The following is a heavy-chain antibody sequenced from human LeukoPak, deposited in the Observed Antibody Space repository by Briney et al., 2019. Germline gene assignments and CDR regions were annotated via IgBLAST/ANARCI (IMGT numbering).Heavy chain of an antibody. D-gene: IGHD2-8*01. Sequence: SGGSLRLSCAASGFTFSSYAMSWVRQAPGKGLEWVSAISGSGGSTYYADSVKGRFTISRDNSKNTLYLQMNSLRAEDTAVYYCATPIVLMVYDERRRDYWGQGTLVTVSS. CDR3: ATPIVLMVYDERRRDY. CDR2: ISGSGGST. V-gene: IGHV3-23*01. CDR1: GFTFSSYA. J-gene: IGHJ4*02.